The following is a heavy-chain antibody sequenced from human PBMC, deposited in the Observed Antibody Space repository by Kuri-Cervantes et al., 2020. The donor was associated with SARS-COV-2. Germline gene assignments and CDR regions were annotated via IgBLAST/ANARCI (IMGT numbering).Heavy chain of an antibody. D-gene: IGHD2-21*01. CDR1: GGSISSHY. CDR2: IYYSGSA. V-gene: IGHV4-59*11. CDR3: ARGRSLVGDYYFDY. Sequence: SETLSLTCTVSGGSISSHYWSWIRQPPGKGLEWIGNIYYSGSADYNPSLKGRVTLSVDTSRNQFSLKVSSVTAADTAVYYCARGRSLVGDYYFDYWGPGTLVTVSS. J-gene: IGHJ4*02.